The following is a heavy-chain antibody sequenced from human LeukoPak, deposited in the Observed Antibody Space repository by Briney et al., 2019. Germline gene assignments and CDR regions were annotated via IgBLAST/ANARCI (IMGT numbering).Heavy chain of an antibody. CDR3: ARVREYYNGSGSYYMDY. CDR2: ISSSSSTI. V-gene: IGHV3-48*01. J-gene: IGHJ4*02. CDR1: GFTFSSYS. Sequence: PGGSLRLSCAASGFTFSSYSMNWVRQAPGKGLEWVSYISSSSSTINYADSVKGRFTISRDNAKNSLYLQMNSLRAEDTAVYYCARVREYYNGSGSYYMDYWGQGTLVTVSS. D-gene: IGHD3-10*01.